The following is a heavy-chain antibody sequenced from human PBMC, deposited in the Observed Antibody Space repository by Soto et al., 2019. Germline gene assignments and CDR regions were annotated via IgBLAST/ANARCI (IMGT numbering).Heavy chain of an antibody. J-gene: IGHJ1*01. Sequence: QVQLQESGPGLVKPSETLSLTCSVSGGSISGYYWSWIRQPPGKGLEWIGYIYYSGSTNSNPSLKSRVTMSVDTSKNEFSLKLTSVTAADTAVYYCARHSWQQLLPQHWGQGTLVTVSS. V-gene: IGHV4-59*08. CDR1: GGSISGYY. CDR2: IYYSGST. D-gene: IGHD3-10*01. CDR3: ARHSWQQLLPQH.